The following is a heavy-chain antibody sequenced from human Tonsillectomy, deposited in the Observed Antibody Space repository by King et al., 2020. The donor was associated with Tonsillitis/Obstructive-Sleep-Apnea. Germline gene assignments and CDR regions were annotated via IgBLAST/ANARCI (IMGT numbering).Heavy chain of an antibody. J-gene: IGHJ3*02. CDR2: ISYDGSNK. Sequence: VQLVESGGGVVQPGRSLRLSCAASGFTFSNYAMRWVRQAPGKGLEWVAVISYDGSNKYYADSVKGRFTISRDNSKNTLYLQMNSLRAEDTAVYYCARDPSYYASGSYYNRGSAFDIWGQGTMVTVSS. D-gene: IGHD3-10*01. CDR1: GFTFSNYA. CDR3: ARDPSYYASGSYYNRGSAFDI. V-gene: IGHV3-30*04.